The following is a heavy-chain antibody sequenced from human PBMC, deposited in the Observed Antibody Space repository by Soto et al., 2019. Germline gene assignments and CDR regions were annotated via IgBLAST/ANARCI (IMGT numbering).Heavy chain of an antibody. V-gene: IGHV3-30*18. CDR1: GFTFSSYG. D-gene: IGHD6-13*01. CDR2: ISYDGSNK. J-gene: IGHJ3*02. Sequence: GGSLRLSCAASGFTFSSYGMHWVRQAPGKGLEWVAVISYDGSNKYYADPVKGRFTISRDNSKNTLYLQMNSLRAEDTAVYYCAKDRGSSWYGLGAFDIWGQGTMVTVS. CDR3: AKDRGSSWYGLGAFDI.